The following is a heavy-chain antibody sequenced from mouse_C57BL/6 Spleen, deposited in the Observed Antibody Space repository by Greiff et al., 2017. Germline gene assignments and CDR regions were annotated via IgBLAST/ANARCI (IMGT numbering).Heavy chain of an antibody. J-gene: IGHJ4*01. Sequence: VHLVESGPGLVQPSQSLSITCTVSGFSLTSYGVHWVRQSPGKGLEWLGVIWSGGSTDYNAAFISRLSISKDNSKSQVFFKMNSLQADDTAIYYCARGGYYGSSLYAMDYWGQGTSVTVSS. CDR2: IWSGGST. D-gene: IGHD1-1*01. CDR3: ARGGYYGSSLYAMDY. V-gene: IGHV2-2*01. CDR1: GFSLTSYG.